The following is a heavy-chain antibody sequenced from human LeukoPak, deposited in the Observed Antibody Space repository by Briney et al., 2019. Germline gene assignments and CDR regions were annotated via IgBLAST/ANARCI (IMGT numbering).Heavy chain of an antibody. J-gene: IGHJ6*02. CDR1: GFTFSSYA. CDR3: ARSSIAAAYYYYGMDV. V-gene: IGHV3-30-3*01. Sequence: GGSLRLSCAASGFTFSSYAMHWVRQAPGKGLEWVAVISYDGSNKYYADSVKGRFTISRDNAKNSLYLQMNSLRAEDTAVYYCARSSIAAAYYYYGMDVWGQGTTVTVFS. CDR2: ISYDGSNK. D-gene: IGHD6-25*01.